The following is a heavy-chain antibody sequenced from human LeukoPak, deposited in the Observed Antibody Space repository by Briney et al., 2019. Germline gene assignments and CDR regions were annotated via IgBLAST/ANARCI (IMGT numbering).Heavy chain of an antibody. CDR1: GGSFSGYY. CDR2: INHSGST. D-gene: IGHD5-18*01. Sequence: PSETLSLTCAVYGGSFSGYYWSWIRQPPGKGLEWIGEINHSGSTNCNPSLKSRVTISVDTSKNQFSLKLRSVTAADTAVFYCARGTGYSYGPNWFDPWGQGTLVTVSS. J-gene: IGHJ5*02. CDR3: ARGTGYSYGPNWFDP. V-gene: IGHV4-34*01.